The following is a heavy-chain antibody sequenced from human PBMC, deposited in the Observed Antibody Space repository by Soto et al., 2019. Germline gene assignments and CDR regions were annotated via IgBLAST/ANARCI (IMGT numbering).Heavy chain of an antibody. CDR1: GFTFSSYG. Sequence: GGSLRLSCAASGFTFSSYGMHWVRQAPGKGLEWVAVIWYDGSNKYYADSVKGRFTISRDNSKNTLYLQMNSLRAEDTAVYYCARDRGGSYYYYYGMDVWGQGTTVTV. CDR2: IWYDGSNK. CDR3: ARDRGGSYYYYYGMDV. V-gene: IGHV3-33*01. D-gene: IGHD3-16*01. J-gene: IGHJ6*02.